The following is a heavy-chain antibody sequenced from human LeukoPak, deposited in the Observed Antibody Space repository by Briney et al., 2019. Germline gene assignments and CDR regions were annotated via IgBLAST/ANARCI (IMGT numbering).Heavy chain of an antibody. CDR1: GYTFTSYY. CDR3: AREPYSSSSGRHYFDY. Sequence: ASVKVSCKASGYTFTSYYMHWVRQAPGQGLEWMGIINPSGGSTSYAQKFQGRVTMTRDMSTSTVYMELSSLRSEDTAVYYCAREPYSSSSGRHYFDYWGQGTLVTVSS. D-gene: IGHD6-6*01. J-gene: IGHJ4*02. V-gene: IGHV1-46*01. CDR2: INPSGGST.